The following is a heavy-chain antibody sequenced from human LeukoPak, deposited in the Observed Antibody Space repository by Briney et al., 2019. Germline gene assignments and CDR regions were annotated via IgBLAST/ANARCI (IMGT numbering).Heavy chain of an antibody. CDR1: GFTFSSYE. V-gene: IGHV3-48*03. CDR2: ISSSGSTI. D-gene: IGHD4-23*01. CDR3: ARYLDYGGNSRVFQH. Sequence: GGSLRLSCAASGFTFSSYEMNWVRQAPGKGLEWVSYISSSGSTIYYADSVKGRFTISRDNAKNSLYLQMNSLRAEDTAVYYCARYLDYGGNSRVFQHWGQGTLVTVSS. J-gene: IGHJ1*01.